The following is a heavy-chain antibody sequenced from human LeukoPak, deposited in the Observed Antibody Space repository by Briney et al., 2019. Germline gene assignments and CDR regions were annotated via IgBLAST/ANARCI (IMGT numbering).Heavy chain of an antibody. CDR2: MNPNSGNT. J-gene: IGHJ6*03. D-gene: IGHD2-15*01. CDR1: GYTFTSYD. V-gene: IGHV1-8*01. Sequence: DSVKVSCKASGYTFTSYDINWVRQATGQGLEWMGWMNPNSGNTGYAQKFQGRVTMTRNTSISTAYMELSSLRSEDTAVYYCARGRRCSGGSCYSGWALHRGNYYYMDVWGKGTTVTISS. CDR3: ARGRRCSGGSCYSGWALHRGNYYYMDV.